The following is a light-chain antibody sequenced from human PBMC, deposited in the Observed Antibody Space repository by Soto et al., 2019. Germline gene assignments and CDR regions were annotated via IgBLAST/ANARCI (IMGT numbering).Light chain of an antibody. J-gene: IGLJ2*01. V-gene: IGLV7-43*01. CDR2: STS. CDR1: TGAVTSGYY. Sequence: VVTQEPSLTVSPGGTVTLTCASSTGAVTSGYYPNWFQQKPGQAPRALIYSTSNKYSWTPARFSGSLLGGKAALTLSGVQPEDEAEYYCLLYYGGQLGVFGGGTKLTVL. CDR3: LLYYGGQLGV.